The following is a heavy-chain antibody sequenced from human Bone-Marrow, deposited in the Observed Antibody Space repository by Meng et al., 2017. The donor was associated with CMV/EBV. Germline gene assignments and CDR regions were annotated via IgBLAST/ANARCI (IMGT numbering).Heavy chain of an antibody. Sequence: GGSLRISCAASGFTFSSYEMNWVRQAPGKGLEWVSYISSSGSTIYYADSVKGRFTISRDNAKNSLYLQMNSLRAEDTAVYYCARGWAPLPYYYYGMDVWGQGTTVTVSS. J-gene: IGHJ6*02. CDR1: GFTFSSYE. CDR3: ARGWAPLPYYYYGMDV. D-gene: IGHD6-13*01. V-gene: IGHV3-48*03. CDR2: ISSSGSTI.